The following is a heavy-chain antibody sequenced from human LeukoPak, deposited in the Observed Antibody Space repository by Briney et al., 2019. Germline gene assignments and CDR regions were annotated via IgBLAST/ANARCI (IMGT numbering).Heavy chain of an antibody. D-gene: IGHD3-22*01. CDR3: AKGSYYDSSGSFYFDY. Sequence: PGGSLRLSCAASGFTFSSYAMSWVRQAPGKGLEWVSAISSSGGSTYYADSVKGRFTISRDNSKNTLYLQMNSLRAEDTAVYYCAKGSYYDSSGSFYFDYWGQGTLVTVSS. CDR2: ISSSGGST. V-gene: IGHV3-23*01. J-gene: IGHJ4*02. CDR1: GFTFSSYA.